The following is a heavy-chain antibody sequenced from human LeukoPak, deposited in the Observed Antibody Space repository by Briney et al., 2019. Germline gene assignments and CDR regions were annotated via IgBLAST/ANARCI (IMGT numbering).Heavy chain of an antibody. J-gene: IGHJ6*02. Sequence: GGSLRLSCAASGFTFSSYSMNWVRQAPGKGLEWVSSISSSGSYISYADSVKGRFTISRDNAKNSLYLQMNSLRAEDTAVYYCARAVRRVMVITPPYYYYGMDVWGQGTTVTVSS. CDR1: GFTFSSYS. CDR2: ISSSGSYI. D-gene: IGHD3-22*01. CDR3: ARAVRRVMVITPPYYYYGMDV. V-gene: IGHV3-21*01.